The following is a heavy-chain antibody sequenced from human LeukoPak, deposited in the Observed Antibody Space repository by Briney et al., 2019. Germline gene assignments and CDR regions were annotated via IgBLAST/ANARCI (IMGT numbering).Heavy chain of an antibody. CDR2: IYYSGST. V-gene: IGHV4-39*01. D-gene: IGHD2-15*01. Sequence: SETLSLTCTVSGGSISSSSYYWGWIRQPPGKGLEWIGSIYYSGSTYYIPSLRSRVTISVDTSKNQFSLKLSSVTAADTAVYYCARLGCSGGSCYQYYYYYMDVWGKGTTVTVSS. J-gene: IGHJ6*03. CDR3: ARLGCSGGSCYQYYYYYMDV. CDR1: GGSISSSSYY.